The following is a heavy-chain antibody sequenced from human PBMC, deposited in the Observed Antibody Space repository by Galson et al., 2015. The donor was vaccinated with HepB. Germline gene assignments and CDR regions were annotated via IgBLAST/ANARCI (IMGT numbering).Heavy chain of an antibody. D-gene: IGHD3-10*01. CDR2: IWYDGSNK. CDR3: ASSGYYYGSGSPFGYDEYYFDY. J-gene: IGHJ4*02. V-gene: IGHV3-33*01. CDR1: GFTFSSYG. Sequence: SLRLSCAASGFTFSSYGMHWVRQAPGKGLEWVAVIWYDGSNKYYADSVKGRFTISRDNSKNTLYLQVNSLRAEDTAVYYCASSGYYYGSGSPFGYDEYYFDYWGQGTLVTVSS.